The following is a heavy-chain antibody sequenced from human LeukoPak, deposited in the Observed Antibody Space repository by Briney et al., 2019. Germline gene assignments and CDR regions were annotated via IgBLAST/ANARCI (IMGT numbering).Heavy chain of an antibody. CDR3: AKGGESYYDFWSGYSPGDWFDP. D-gene: IGHD3-3*01. Sequence: HTGGSLRLSCAASGFTFSSYAMSWVRQAPGKGLEWVSAISGSGGSTYYADSVKGRFTISRDNSKNTLYLQMNSLRAEDTAVYYCAKGGESYYDFWSGYSPGDWFDPWGQGTLVTVSS. J-gene: IGHJ5*02. CDR2: ISGSGGST. V-gene: IGHV3-23*01. CDR1: GFTFSSYA.